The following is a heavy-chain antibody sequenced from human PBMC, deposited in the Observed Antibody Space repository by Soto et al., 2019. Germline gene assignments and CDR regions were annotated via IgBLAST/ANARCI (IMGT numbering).Heavy chain of an antibody. CDR1: GLTFSSYA. CDR3: AKTTYDYVWGGHYYGMDV. D-gene: IGHD3-16*01. V-gene: IGHV3-23*01. CDR2: ISGSGGST. J-gene: IGHJ6*02. Sequence: GFLKLFFAACGLTFSSYAMSLVRQAPGKGLEWVSAISGSGGSTYYADSVKGRFTISRDNSKNTLYLQMHSLRAEDTAVYYCAKTTYDYVWGGHYYGMDVWGQGTTVTVPS.